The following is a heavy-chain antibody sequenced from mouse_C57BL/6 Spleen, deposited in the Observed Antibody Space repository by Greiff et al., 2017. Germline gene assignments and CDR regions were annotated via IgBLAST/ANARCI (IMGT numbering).Heavy chain of an antibody. Sequence: VKLMESGAELARPGASVKLSCKASGYTFTSYGISWVKQRTGQGLEWIGEIYPRSGNTYYNETVKGKATLTADKTSSTADMELRSLTSEVSAVYFCARNCGFAYWGQGTLVTVSA. V-gene: IGHV1-81*01. CDR1: GYTFTSYG. CDR3: ARNCGFAY. J-gene: IGHJ3*01. CDR2: IYPRSGNT. D-gene: IGHD4-1*01.